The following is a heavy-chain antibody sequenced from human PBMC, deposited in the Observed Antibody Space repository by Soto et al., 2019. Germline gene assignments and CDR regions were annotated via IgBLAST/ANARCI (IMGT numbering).Heavy chain of an antibody. Sequence: SETLSLTCTVSGGSISSGGYYWSWIRQHPGKGLEWIGYIYYSGSTYYNPSLKSRVTISVDTSKNQFSPKLSSVTAADTAVYYCARDHYYGSGSYYNVWFDPWGQGTLVTVSS. V-gene: IGHV4-31*03. CDR1: GGSISSGGYY. J-gene: IGHJ5*02. D-gene: IGHD3-10*01. CDR2: IYYSGST. CDR3: ARDHYYGSGSYYNVWFDP.